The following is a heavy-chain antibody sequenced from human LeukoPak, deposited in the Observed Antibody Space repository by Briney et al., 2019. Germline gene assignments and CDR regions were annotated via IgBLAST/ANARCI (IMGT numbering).Heavy chain of an antibody. CDR2: IIPIFGTA. D-gene: IGHD6-6*01. J-gene: IGHJ6*02. V-gene: IGHV1-69*13. CDR3: ARDLAARPPPHYYGMDV. Sequence: ASVKVSCKASGGTFISYAISWVRQAPGQGLEWMGGIIPIFGTANYAQKFQGRVTITADESTSTAYMELSSLRSEDTAVYYCARDLAARPPPHYYGMDVWGQGTTVTVSS. CDR1: GGTFISYA.